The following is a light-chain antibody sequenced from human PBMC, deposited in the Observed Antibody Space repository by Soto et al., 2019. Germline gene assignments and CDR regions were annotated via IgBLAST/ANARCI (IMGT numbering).Light chain of an antibody. CDR2: QVS. V-gene: IGLV2-14*01. J-gene: IGLJ1*01. CDR1: SSDVGGYDY. CDR3: CSYTSSSPYV. Sequence: SVLSQPPSASGSPGQSVTISCTGSSSDVGGYDYVSWYQHHPGKAPKLMIYQVSNRPSGVSNRFSGSKSGNTASLTISGLQAEDEADYYCCSYTSSSPYVFGTGTKVTVL.